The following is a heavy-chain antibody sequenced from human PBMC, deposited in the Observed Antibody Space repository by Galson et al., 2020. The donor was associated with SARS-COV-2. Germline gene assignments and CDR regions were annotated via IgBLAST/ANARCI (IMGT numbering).Heavy chain of an antibody. CDR2: IYYSGTT. CDR3: ASVHSEWSDAFDI. D-gene: IGHD3-3*01. J-gene: IGHJ3*02. CDR1: AGSISCAGYD. V-gene: IGHV4-31*03. Sequence: SETLSPTCTVSAGSISCAGYDWSWLRQHPGKGLEWIGYIYYSGTTYYNPSLKSRVTISVDTSKNQFSLKLSSVTAADTAVYYGASVHSEWSDAFDIWGQGTMVNVS.